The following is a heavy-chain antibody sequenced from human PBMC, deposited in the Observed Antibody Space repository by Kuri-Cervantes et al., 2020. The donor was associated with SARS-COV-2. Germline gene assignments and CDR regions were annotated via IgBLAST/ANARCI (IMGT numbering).Heavy chain of an antibody. Sequence: GGSLRLSCAASGFTFSSYAMHWVRQAPGKGLEWVAVISYDGSNKYYADSVKSRFTISRDNSKNTLYLQMNSLRAEDTAVYYCARPQGYCSGGSCPDASDIWGQGTMVTVSS. CDR2: ISYDGSNK. J-gene: IGHJ3*02. D-gene: IGHD2-15*01. CDR3: ARPQGYCSGGSCPDASDI. V-gene: IGHV3-30-3*01. CDR1: GFTFSSYA.